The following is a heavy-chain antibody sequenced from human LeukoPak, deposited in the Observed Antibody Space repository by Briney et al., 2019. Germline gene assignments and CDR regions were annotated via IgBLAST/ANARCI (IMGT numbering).Heavy chain of an antibody. CDR1: GASISDFK. CDR3: AREGLVSWGFDP. J-gene: IGHJ5*02. V-gene: IGHV4-59*01. Sequence: SETLSLTCSVSGASISDFKWNWFRQSPGRGLEWIGCIYDSGSTNYNPSLKSRVTISVVTSKKEFLLNLTSVTAADTAVYYCAREGLVSWGFDPWGQGTLVTVSS. CDR2: IYDSGST. D-gene: IGHD1-26*01.